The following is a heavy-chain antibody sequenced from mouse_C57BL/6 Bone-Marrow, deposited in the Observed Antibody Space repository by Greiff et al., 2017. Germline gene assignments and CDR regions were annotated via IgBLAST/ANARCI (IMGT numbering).Heavy chain of an antibody. Sequence: EVKLEESGPGLAKPSQTLSLTCSVTGYSITSDYWNWIRKFPGNKLEYMGYISYSGSTYYNPSLKSRISITRDTSKNQYYLQLNAVTTEDTATYYCARSSLFWGWYFDVWGTGTTVTVSS. CDR3: ARSSLFWGWYFDV. V-gene: IGHV3-8*01. CDR2: ISYSGST. J-gene: IGHJ1*03. D-gene: IGHD1-1*02. CDR1: GYSITSDY.